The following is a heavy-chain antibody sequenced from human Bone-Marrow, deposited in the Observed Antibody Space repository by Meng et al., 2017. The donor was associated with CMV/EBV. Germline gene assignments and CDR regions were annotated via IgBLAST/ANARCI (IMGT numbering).Heavy chain of an antibody. J-gene: IGHJ3*02. CDR2: ISWNSGSI. Sequence: GGSLRLSCAASGFTFDDYAMHWVRQAPGKGLEWVSGISWNSGSIGYADSVKGRFTISRDNAKNSLYLQMNSLRAEDTAVYYCARTAAIRRNAFDIWGQGTMVTVSS. CDR1: GFTFDDYA. D-gene: IGHD2-2*01. V-gene: IGHV3-9*01. CDR3: ARTAAIRRNAFDI.